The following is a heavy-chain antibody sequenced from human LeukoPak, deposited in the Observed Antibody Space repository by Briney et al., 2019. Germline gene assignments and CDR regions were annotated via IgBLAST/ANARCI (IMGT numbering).Heavy chain of an antibody. CDR3: AKLTGYSSSWSDSYYFDY. CDR1: GYTFTGYY. J-gene: IGHJ4*02. D-gene: IGHD6-13*01. Sequence: ASVKVSCKASGYTFTGYYMHRVRQAPGKGLEWMGGFDPEDGETIYAQKFQGRVTMTEDTSTDTAYMELSSLRSEDTAVYYCAKLTGYSSSWSDSYYFDYWGQGTLVTVSS. V-gene: IGHV1-24*01. CDR2: FDPEDGET.